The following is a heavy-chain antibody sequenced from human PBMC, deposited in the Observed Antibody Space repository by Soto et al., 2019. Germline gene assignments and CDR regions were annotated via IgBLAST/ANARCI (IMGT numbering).Heavy chain of an antibody. J-gene: IGHJ6*02. V-gene: IGHV3-48*02. CDR1: GFTLSSYA. D-gene: IGHD3-3*01. CDR3: ARIKLVEWFFINVDVYDMDV. Sequence: EVQLVESGGGLVQPGGFLRLSCAASGFTLSSYAVNWVRQAPGKGLEWVAYISADSRTIHYGDSVKDRFTISRDNAGNSVYLQMNSLRDEDTAVYYCARIKLVEWFFINVDVYDMDVWGQGTPVTVSS. CDR2: ISADSRTI.